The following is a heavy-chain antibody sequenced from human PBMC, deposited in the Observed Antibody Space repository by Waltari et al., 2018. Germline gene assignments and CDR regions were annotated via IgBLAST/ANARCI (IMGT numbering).Heavy chain of an antibody. CDR2: IIPIFGTA. J-gene: IGHJ4*02. CDR1: GYTFTGYY. D-gene: IGHD1-26*01. CDR3: ASPSGSYYNPFGY. V-gene: IGHV1-69*01. Sequence: QVQLVQSGAEVKKPGASVKVSCKASGYTFTGYYMHWVRQAPGQGLEWMGGIIPIFGTANYAQKFQGRVTITTDESTSTAYMELSSLRSEDTAVYYCASPSGSYYNPFGYWGQGTLVTVSS.